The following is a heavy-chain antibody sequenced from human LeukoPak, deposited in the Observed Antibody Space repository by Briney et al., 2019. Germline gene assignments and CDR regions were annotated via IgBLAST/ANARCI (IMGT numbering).Heavy chain of an antibody. D-gene: IGHD6-13*01. CDR3: ARLTETAAGSGYYFDY. V-gene: IGHV4-59*08. CDR1: GGSISSYY. J-gene: IGHJ4*02. Sequence: SETLSLTCTVSGGSISSYYWSWIRQPPGKGMEWIGYIYYSGSTNYNPSLKSRVAISVDTSKNQFSLKLTSVTAADTAVYYCARLTETAAGSGYYFDYWGQGTLVTVSS. CDR2: IYYSGST.